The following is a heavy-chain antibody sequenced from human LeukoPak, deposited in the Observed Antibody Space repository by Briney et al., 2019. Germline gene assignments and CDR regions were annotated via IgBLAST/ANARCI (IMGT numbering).Heavy chain of an antibody. D-gene: IGHD3-10*01. V-gene: IGHV3-20*01. CDR1: GFTFDDYG. CDR2: INWNGGST. Sequence: GGSLRLSCAASGFTFDDYGMSWVRQAPGKGLEWVSGINWNGGSTGYADSVKGRFTISRDNAKNSLYLQMNSLRAEDTALHHCARGGYYGSGSYYAFDIWGQGTMVTVSS. J-gene: IGHJ3*02. CDR3: ARGGYYGSGSYYAFDI.